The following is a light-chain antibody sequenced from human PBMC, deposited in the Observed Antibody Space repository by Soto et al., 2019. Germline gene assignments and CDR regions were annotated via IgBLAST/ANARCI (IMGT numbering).Light chain of an antibody. CDR2: GAS. V-gene: IGKV3-20*01. CDR3: QQYGSSGT. J-gene: IGKJ1*01. Sequence: IVLTQSPGTLSLSPGERATLSCRASQTVSSSYLAWYQQKPGQAPRLLIYGASNRATGIPDRFSGSGSGTDFTLTISRLEPEDFAVYYCQQYGSSGTFGQGTKVDIK. CDR1: QTVSSSY.